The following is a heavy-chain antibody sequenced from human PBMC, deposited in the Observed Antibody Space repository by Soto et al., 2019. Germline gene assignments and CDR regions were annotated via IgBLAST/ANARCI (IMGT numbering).Heavy chain of an antibody. J-gene: IGHJ4*02. Sequence: EVQLLESGGDFVQPGGSLRLSCAASGFSFSNYAMLWVRQAPGKGLESISAISAAGVSTYYADSVQGRFTISRDNSKITLYLQMNSLRGEDTAIYYCAKRLTNGDEGQWGRGTLVTVSS. CDR1: GFSFSNYA. CDR2: ISAAGVST. D-gene: IGHD2-21*02. CDR3: AKRLTNGDEGQ. V-gene: IGHV3-23*01.